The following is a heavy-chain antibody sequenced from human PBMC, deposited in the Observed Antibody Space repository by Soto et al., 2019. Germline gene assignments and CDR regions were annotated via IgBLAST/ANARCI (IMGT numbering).Heavy chain of an antibody. V-gene: IGHV3-23*01. CDR2: IGASGTIT. D-gene: IGHD3-10*01. Sequence: VQLLESGGGLAQPGGSLRLSCVGSGFTFDDYSMSWVRQAPGKGLEWVSCIGASGTITYYAEAVKGRFRISRDNSKNTLYLEMNGLRADDKATYYCAKDWARGFRYYFYYWGQGSLVAVSS. CDR1: GFTFDDYS. J-gene: IGHJ4*02. CDR3: AKDWARGFRYYFYY.